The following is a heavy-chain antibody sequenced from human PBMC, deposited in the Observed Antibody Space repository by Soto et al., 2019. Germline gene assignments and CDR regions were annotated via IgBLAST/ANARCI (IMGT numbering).Heavy chain of an antibody. V-gene: IGHV4-61*01. CDR2: IYYSGST. Sequence: PSETLSLTCTVSVVSVSSGSYYCSWIRQPPGKGLEWIGYIYYSGSTNYNPSLKSRVTISVDTSKNQFSLKLSSVTAADTAVHYCAREEGRYSAFDFGGQGTRVPV. J-gene: IGHJ4*02. CDR3: AREEGRYSAFDF. CDR1: VVSVSSGSYY. D-gene: IGHD3-10*01.